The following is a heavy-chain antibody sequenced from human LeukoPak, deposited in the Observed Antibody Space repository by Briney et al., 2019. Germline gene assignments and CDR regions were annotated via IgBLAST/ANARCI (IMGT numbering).Heavy chain of an antibody. CDR3: ARGGPDIVVVPAAIEPLYFDY. CDR1: GYTFTSYG. CDR2: ISAYNGNT. V-gene: IGHV1-18*04. D-gene: IGHD2-2*01. J-gene: IGHJ4*02. Sequence: ASVKVSRKASGYTFTSYGISWVRQAPGQGLEWMGWISAYNGNTNYAQKLQGRVTMTTDTSTSTAYMELRSLRSDDTAVYYCARGGPDIVVVPAAIEPLYFDYWGQGTLVTVSS.